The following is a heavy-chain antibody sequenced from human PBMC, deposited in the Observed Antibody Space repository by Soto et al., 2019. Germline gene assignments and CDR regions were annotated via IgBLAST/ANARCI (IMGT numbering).Heavy chain of an antibody. Sequence: SQTLKLTCAISGDSVSSNSSAWNWIRQSPSRGLEWLGRTYYRSKWYNDYAVSVRSRITINPDTSKNQFSLQLNSVTPEDTAVYYCERDLGYSMIWSYDAFDIWGQGTIVTASS. CDR3: ERDLGYSMIWSYDAFDI. CDR2: TYYRSKWYN. J-gene: IGHJ3*02. D-gene: IGHD5-12*01. CDR1: GDSVSSNSSA. V-gene: IGHV6-1*01.